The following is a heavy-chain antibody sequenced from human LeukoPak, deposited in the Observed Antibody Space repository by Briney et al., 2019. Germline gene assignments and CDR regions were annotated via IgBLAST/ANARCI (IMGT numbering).Heavy chain of an antibody. CDR3: ARDRSLILTGYPDGAFDI. Sequence: PSETLSLTCTVSGGSISSFHWSWIRQPPPEGLECIGDSYYSGSTTYNPSPKSRVTISVDTSKNQFSPKLGSVPTAATAVLYCARDRSLILTGYPDGAFDIWGQGTMVTVSS. J-gene: IGHJ3*02. V-gene: IGHV4-59*01. D-gene: IGHD3-9*01. CDR2: SYYSGST. CDR1: GGSISSFH.